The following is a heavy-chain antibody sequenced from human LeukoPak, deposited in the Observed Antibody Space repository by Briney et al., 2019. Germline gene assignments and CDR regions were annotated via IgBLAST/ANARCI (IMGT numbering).Heavy chain of an antibody. D-gene: IGHD2-15*01. CDR3: ARDEVGVAADV. CDR1: GFTFSSYS. V-gene: IGHV3-21*01. CDR2: ISSSSSYI. Sequence: GGSLSLSCAASGFTFSSYSMNWVRQAPGKGLEWVSSISSSSSYIYYADSVKGRFTISRDNAKNSLYLQMNSLRAEDTAVYYCARDEVGVAADVWGQGTTVTVSS. J-gene: IGHJ6*02.